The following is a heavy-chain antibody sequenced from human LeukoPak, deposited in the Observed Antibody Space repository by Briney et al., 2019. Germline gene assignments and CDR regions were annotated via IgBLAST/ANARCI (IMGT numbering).Heavy chain of an antibody. D-gene: IGHD3-16*01. CDR1: GGSISSYY. CDR3: ARDGRVRGRKKFYYYYYMDV. CDR2: IYTSVST. Sequence: SETLSLTCTVSGGSISSYYWSWIRQPAGKGLEWIGRIYTSVSTNYNPSLKSRVTMSVDTSKNQFSLKLSSVTAADTGVYYCARDGRVRGRKKFYYYYYMDVWGKGTTVTISS. J-gene: IGHJ6*03. V-gene: IGHV4-4*07.